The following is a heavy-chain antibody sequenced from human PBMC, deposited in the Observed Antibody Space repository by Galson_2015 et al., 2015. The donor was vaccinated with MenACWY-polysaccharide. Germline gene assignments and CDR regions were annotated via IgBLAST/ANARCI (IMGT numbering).Heavy chain of an antibody. J-gene: IGHJ5*01. CDR1: GASVSSTTDY. CDR2: MSSNGGA. V-gene: IGHV4-61*01. Sequence: ETLSLTCTVSGASVSSTTDYWSWLRQPPGKGLEWIGFMSSNGGANRNPSLKSRVTISIEPSKNQFSLRLNSVTAADTAMYYCAREPTYSGSFGWFDSWGQGTLVTVSP. D-gene: IGHD1-26*01. CDR3: AREPTYSGSFGWFDS.